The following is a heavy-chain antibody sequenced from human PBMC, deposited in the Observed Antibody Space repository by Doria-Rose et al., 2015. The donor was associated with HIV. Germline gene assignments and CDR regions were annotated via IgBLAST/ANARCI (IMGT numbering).Heavy chain of an antibody. J-gene: IGHJ4*02. V-gene: IGHV4-31*03. D-gene: IGHD5-12*01. CDR2: IYYSGSA. CDR3: ARGGGYDPGLY. Sequence: VQLQESGPGLVQPSQTLSLNCTVSGDAISSSGVYWNWIRHLPGKGLEWIGYIYYSGSAYYNPSLKSRLTISVDTSKNQFSLALRSETAADTAVYYCARGGGYDPGLYWGQGNLVTVSS. CDR1: GDAISSSGVY.